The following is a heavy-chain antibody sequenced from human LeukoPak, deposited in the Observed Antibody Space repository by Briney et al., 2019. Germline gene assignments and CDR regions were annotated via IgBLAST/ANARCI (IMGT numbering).Heavy chain of an antibody. J-gene: IGHJ4*02. Sequence: GGSLRLSCVASGFTFSSYWMHWVREPPGKGLVWVSRIDSYGNTTNYADSVRGRFTISRDNAKNSLYLQMNSLRAEDTAVYYCARVGYYDSSGYLYYWGQGALVTVSS. CDR2: IDSYGNTT. D-gene: IGHD3-22*01. CDR3: ARVGYYDSSGYLYY. CDR1: GFTFSSYW. V-gene: IGHV3-74*01.